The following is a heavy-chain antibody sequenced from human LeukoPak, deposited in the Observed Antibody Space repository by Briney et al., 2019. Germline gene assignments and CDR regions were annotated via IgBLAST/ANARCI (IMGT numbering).Heavy chain of an antibody. D-gene: IGHD2-2*01. J-gene: IGHJ4*02. CDR2: ISAYNGNT. Sequence: ASVKVSCKASGYTFTSYGISWVRQAPGQGLEWLGWISAYNGNTNYAQKLQGRVTMTTDTSTSTAYMELRSLRSDDTAVYYCARVEGPDIVVVPAATDLDYWGQGTLVTVSS. CDR3: ARVEGPDIVVVPAATDLDY. V-gene: IGHV1-18*01. CDR1: GYTFTSYG.